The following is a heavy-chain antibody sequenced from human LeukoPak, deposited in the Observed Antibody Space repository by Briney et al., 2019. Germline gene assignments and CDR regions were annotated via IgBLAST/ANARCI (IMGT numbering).Heavy chain of an antibody. V-gene: IGHV1-69*06. CDR1: GGTFSRFT. D-gene: IGHD3-10*01. J-gene: IGHJ6*02. CDR2: ITPIFGTA. Sequence: ASVKVSCKASGGTFSRFTISWVRQAPGQGFEWMGGITPIFGTANFAQKFQGRVTMTEDTSTDTAYMELSSLRSEDTAVYYCATGGPSTTMVRGVISYGMDVWGQGTTVTVSS. CDR3: ATGGPSTTMVRGVISYGMDV.